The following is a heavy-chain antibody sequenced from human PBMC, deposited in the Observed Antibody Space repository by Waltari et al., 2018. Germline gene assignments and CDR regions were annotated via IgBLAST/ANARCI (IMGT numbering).Heavy chain of an antibody. CDR2: TRNKVNSYTT. CDR1: GFSFSAPY. Sequence: EVQLVESGGGLVQPGGSLRLSCAASGFSFSAPYIDWVRQAPGKGLEWVGRTRNKVNSYTTEYAASVKGRFTISRDDSKNSLHLQMNSLKTEDTAVYYCAREAATIQTYFDYWGQGTLVTVSS. J-gene: IGHJ4*02. CDR3: AREAATIQTYFDY. D-gene: IGHD5-12*01. V-gene: IGHV3-72*01.